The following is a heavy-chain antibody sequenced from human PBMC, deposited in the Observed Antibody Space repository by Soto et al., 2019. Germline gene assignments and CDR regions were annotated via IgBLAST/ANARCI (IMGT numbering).Heavy chain of an antibody. J-gene: IGHJ6*03. CDR2: IYSGGST. CDR3: ARALRGNSGYDYYYYYYMDV. Sequence: GGSLRLSCAASGFTVSSNYMSWVRQAPGKGLEWVSVIYSGGSTYYADSVKGRFTISRDNSNNTLYLQMNSLRAEDTAVYYCARALRGNSGYDYYYYYYMDVWGKGTTVTVSS. CDR1: GFTVSSNY. V-gene: IGHV3-66*01. D-gene: IGHD5-12*01.